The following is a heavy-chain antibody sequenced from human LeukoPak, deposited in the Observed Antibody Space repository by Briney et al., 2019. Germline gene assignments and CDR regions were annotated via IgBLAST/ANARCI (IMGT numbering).Heavy chain of an antibody. CDR1: GYSFTTYW. CDR2: IYPADSTA. V-gene: IGHV5-51*01. CDR3: ATVGTTGTRWFDP. Sequence: GESLKISCKASGYSFTTYWIGWVRQVPGKGLEWVGIIYPADSTARYSPSLQGQVTISVDKSISTAYLQWSSLKTSDTAIYYCATVGTTGTRWFDPWGQGTLVTVSS. D-gene: IGHD1-1*01. J-gene: IGHJ5*02.